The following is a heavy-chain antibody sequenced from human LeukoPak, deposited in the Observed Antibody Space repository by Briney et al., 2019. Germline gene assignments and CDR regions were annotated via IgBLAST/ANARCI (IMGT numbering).Heavy chain of an antibody. Sequence: GGSLRLSCAASGFTFSSYAMSWVRQAPGKGLEWVSAISGSGGSTYYADSVKGRFTISRDNSKNTLYLQMNSLRAEDTAAYYCAKDITIFGVVITAGWFDPWGQGTLVTVSS. CDR3: AKDITIFGVVITAGWFDP. V-gene: IGHV3-23*01. D-gene: IGHD3-3*01. J-gene: IGHJ5*02. CDR1: GFTFSSYA. CDR2: ISGSGGST.